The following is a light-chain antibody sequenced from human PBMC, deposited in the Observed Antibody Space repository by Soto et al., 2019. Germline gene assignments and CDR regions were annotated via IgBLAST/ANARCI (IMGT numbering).Light chain of an antibody. CDR1: QSVSSN. CDR3: QQYNNWPVT. Sequence: EIVMTQSPATLSVSPGERATLSCRASQSVSSNLAWYQQKPGQAPRLLIYGASTRATGIPARFSGSGSGTEFTLTMSSLQTEDFAVYYCQQYNNWPVTFGHGTKVDI. J-gene: IGKJ3*01. CDR2: GAS. V-gene: IGKV3-15*01.